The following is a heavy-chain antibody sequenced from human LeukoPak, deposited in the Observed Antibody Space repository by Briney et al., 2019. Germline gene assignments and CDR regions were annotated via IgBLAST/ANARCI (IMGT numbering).Heavy chain of an antibody. Sequence: SQTLSLTCTVSGGSISSGDYYWSWIRQPPGKGLEWIGYIYYSGSTYYNPSLKSRVTISVDTSKNQFSLKLSSVTAADTAVCYCARGIRNLGYDSSGYPDYWGQGTLVTVSS. CDR1: GGSISSGDYY. V-gene: IGHV4-30-4*08. CDR2: IYYSGST. D-gene: IGHD3-22*01. CDR3: ARGIRNLGYDSSGYPDY. J-gene: IGHJ4*02.